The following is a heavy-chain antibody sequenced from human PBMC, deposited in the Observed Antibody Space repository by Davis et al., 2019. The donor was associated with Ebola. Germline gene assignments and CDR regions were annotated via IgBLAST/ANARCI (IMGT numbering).Heavy chain of an antibody. CDR3: AREAITGTTWYAFDV. Sequence: GESLKISCAASGFSFSDYDMHSVRQVTGKGLEWVSAIGAAADTYYSGSVKGRFTISRENGKNSLYLQMNSLRAGDTAVYYCAREAITGTTWYAFDVWGQGTMVTVSS. CDR2: IGAAADT. CDR1: GFSFSDYD. V-gene: IGHV3-13*01. J-gene: IGHJ3*01. D-gene: IGHD1-7*01.